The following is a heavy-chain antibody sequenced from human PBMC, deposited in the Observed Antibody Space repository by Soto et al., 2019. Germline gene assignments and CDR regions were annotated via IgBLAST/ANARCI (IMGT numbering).Heavy chain of an antibody. CDR1: DFTVSSNY. CDR3: ARGAEIAAAAYFDL. Sequence: GGSLRLSCAASDFTVSSNYMSWVRQAPGKGLEWVSIIYSVGGTYYADSVKGRFTISRDNSKNTLYLQMNSLRAEDTAVYYCARGAEIAAAAYFDLWGQGTLVTVSS. V-gene: IGHV3-66*01. D-gene: IGHD6-13*01. J-gene: IGHJ4*02. CDR2: IYSVGGT.